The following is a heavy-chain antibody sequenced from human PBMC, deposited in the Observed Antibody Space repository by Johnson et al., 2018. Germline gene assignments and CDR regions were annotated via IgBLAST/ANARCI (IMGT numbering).Heavy chain of an antibody. V-gene: IGHV1-69*08. D-gene: IGHD2-15*01. CDR2: IIPLFDIA. J-gene: IGHJ3*02. CDR3: ARESDGGGTFDI. Sequence: QVQLVESGAEVKKPGSSVKVSCKASGGTFNTNTFSWVRQAPGQGLEWLGRIIPLFDIAIHAQKFPARVTLTADKLTTTGYLELSSLGTEDTAVYLCARESDGGGTFDIWGQGTMVTVSS. CDR1: GGTFNTNT.